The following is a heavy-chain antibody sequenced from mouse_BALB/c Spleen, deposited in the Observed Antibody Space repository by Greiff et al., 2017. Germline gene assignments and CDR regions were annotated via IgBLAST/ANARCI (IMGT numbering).Heavy chain of an antibody. CDR2: ISTYYGDA. CDR3: ARELVHYYAMDY. V-gene: IGHV1S137*01. CDR1: GYTFTDYA. Sequence: QVHVKQSGAELVRPGVSVKISCKGSGYTFTDYAMHWVKQSHAKSLEWIGVISTYYGDASYNQKFKGKATMTVDKSSSTAYMELARLTSEDSAIYYCARELVHYYAMDYWGQGTSVTVSS. J-gene: IGHJ4*01. D-gene: IGHD4-1*01.